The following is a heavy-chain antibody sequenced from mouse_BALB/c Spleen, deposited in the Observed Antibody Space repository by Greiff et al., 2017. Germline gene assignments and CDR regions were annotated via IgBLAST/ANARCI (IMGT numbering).Heavy chain of an antibody. V-gene: IGHV3-2*02. CDR3: ARKGYDGFAY. CDR2: ISYSGST. Sequence: EVQLQQSGPGLVKPSQSLSLTCTVTGYSITSDYAWNWIRQFPGNKLEWMGYISYSGSTSYNPSLKSRISITRDTSKNQFFLQLNSVTTEDTATYYCARKGYDGFAYWGQGTLVTVSA. J-gene: IGHJ3*01. D-gene: IGHD2-2*01. CDR1: GYSITSDYA.